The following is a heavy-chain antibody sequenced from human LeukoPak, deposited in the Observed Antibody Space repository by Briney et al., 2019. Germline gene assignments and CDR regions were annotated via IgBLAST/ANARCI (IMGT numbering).Heavy chain of an antibody. J-gene: IGHJ6*02. V-gene: IGHV3-7*01. D-gene: IGHD3-9*01. Sequence: GGSLRLSCAASGFTFSSYWMSWVRQAPGKGLEWVANIKQDGSEKYYVDSVKGRFTISRDNAKNSLYLQMNSLRAEDTAVYYCARETRSRYFDWFSRYYYGMDVWGQGTTVTVSS. CDR2: IKQDGSEK. CDR3: ARETRSRYFDWFSRYYYGMDV. CDR1: GFTFSSYW.